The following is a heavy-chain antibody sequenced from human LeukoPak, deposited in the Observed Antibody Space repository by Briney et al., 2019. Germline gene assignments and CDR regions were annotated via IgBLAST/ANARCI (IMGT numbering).Heavy chain of an antibody. Sequence: GGSLRLSCAASGFTFSSYWMSWVRQAPGKGLEWVANIKQDGSEKYYVDSVKGRFTISRDNAKNSLYLQMNSLRAEDTAVYYCARGGDGGDPTADYWGQGTLVTVSS. CDR3: ARGGDGGDPTADY. D-gene: IGHD3-10*01. CDR1: GFTFSSYW. V-gene: IGHV3-7*01. CDR2: IKQDGSEK. J-gene: IGHJ4*02.